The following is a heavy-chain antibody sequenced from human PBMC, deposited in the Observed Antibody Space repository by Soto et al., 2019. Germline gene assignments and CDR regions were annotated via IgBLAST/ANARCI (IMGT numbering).Heavy chain of an antibody. J-gene: IGHJ4*02. D-gene: IGHD4-17*01. V-gene: IGHV3-74*01. Sequence: GGSLRLSCAASGFTFSSHWMHWVRQAPGKGLVWVSHINGDGSSTTYADSVKGRFTISRGNAKNTLYLQMNSLRAEDTAVYYCARDPPGEGIDHWGQGTLVTVSS. CDR3: ARDPPGEGIDH. CDR2: INGDGSST. CDR1: GFTFSSHW.